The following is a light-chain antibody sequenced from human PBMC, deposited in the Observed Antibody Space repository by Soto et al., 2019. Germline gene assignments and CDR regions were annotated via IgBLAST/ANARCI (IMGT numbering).Light chain of an antibody. CDR3: QEYDVVPLT. Sequence: DIQMTQSPSSLSASVGDRVTITCRASQDIRNYLAWYQQKPGKIPELLIYAASTFHSGVPSRFSGSGYGTYFTLTITTLQPEDVATYYCQEYDVVPLTFSGGTKVEIK. V-gene: IGKV1-27*01. CDR1: QDIRNY. J-gene: IGKJ4*01. CDR2: AAS.